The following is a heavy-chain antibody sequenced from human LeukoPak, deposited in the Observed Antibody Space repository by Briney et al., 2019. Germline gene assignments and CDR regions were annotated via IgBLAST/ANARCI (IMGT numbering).Heavy chain of an antibody. CDR3: AVGILATDDY. V-gene: IGHV1-69*04. Sequence: VASVKVSCKASGGTFSSYAISWVRQAPGQGLEWMGRIIPILGIANYAQKFQGRVTITAGKSTSTAYMELSSLRSEDTAVYYCAVGILATDDYWGQGTLVAVSS. J-gene: IGHJ4*02. CDR1: GGTFSSYA. CDR2: IIPILGIA. D-gene: IGHD5-18*01.